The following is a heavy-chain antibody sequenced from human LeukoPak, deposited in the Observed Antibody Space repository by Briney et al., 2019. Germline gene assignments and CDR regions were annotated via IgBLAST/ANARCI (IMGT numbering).Heavy chain of an antibody. CDR1: GDSISRGTYY. D-gene: IGHD1-14*01. CDR2: ISTGGYT. Sequence: SETLSLTCTVSGDSISRGTYYWSWIRQAAGKGLEWIGQISTGGYTNYNPSLESRVTISVDTSKTQFSLKLTSVTAADTAVYYCAHGSGFDYWGQGTLVSVSS. V-gene: IGHV4-61*09. CDR3: AHGSGFDY. J-gene: IGHJ4*02.